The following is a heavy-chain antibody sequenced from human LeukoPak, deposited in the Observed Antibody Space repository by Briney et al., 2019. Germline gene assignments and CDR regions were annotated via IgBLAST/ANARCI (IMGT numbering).Heavy chain of an antibody. D-gene: IGHD6-19*01. CDR1: GFTFTSYT. Sequence: PGGSLRLSCSASGFTFTSYTMHWVRQAPGKGLEYVSAITGNGGSTYHADSVKGRFAISRDNSKNTLYLQMRSVRAEDTAVYYCVKSGSSGWFSDYWGQGTLVIVSS. CDR2: ITGNGGST. V-gene: IGHV3-64D*06. CDR3: VKSGSSGWFSDY. J-gene: IGHJ4*02.